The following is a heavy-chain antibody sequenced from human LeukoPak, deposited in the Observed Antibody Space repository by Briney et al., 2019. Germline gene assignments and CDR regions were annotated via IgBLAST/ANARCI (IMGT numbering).Heavy chain of an antibody. J-gene: IGHJ6*03. D-gene: IGHD3-10*01. Sequence: GESLKISCKGSGYSFTSYWIGWVRQMPGKGLEWMGIIYPDDSDTRYSPSFQGQVTISADKSISTAYLQWSSLKASETAMYYCARAVRGAPYYYYYMDVWGKGTTATVSS. CDR3: ARAVRGAPYYYYYMDV. CDR2: IYPDDSDT. V-gene: IGHV5-51*01. CDR1: GYSFTSYW.